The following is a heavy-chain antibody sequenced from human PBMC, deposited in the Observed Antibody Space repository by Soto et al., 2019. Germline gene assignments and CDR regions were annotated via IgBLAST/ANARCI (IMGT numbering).Heavy chain of an antibody. CDR1: GGSISSSSYY. CDR3: ARRGDYYDSSGWYYFDY. Sequence: SETLSLTCTVSGGSISSSSYYWGWIRQPPGKGLEWIGSIYYSGSTYYNPSLKSRVTISGDTSKNQFSLKMSSVTAADTAVYYCARRGDYYDSSGWYYFDYWGQGTLVTVSS. J-gene: IGHJ4*02. D-gene: IGHD3-22*01. CDR2: IYYSGST. V-gene: IGHV4-39*01.